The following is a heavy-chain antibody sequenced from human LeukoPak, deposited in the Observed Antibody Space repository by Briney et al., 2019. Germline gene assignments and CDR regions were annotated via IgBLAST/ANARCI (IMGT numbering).Heavy chain of an antibody. J-gene: IGHJ4*02. V-gene: IGHV4-59*08. CDR3: AGGRGRRYSSDWYAEY. Sequence: SETLSLTCTVSGGSISSYYWSWIRQPPGKGLEWIGYIYYSGSTNYNPSLKSRVTISVDTSKNQFSLKLSSVTAADTAVYYCAGGRGRRYSSDWYAEYWGQGTLVTVSS. CDR1: GGSISSYY. CDR2: IYYSGST. D-gene: IGHD6-19*01.